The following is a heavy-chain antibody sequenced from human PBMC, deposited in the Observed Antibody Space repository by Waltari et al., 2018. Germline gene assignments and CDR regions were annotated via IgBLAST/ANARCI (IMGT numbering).Heavy chain of an antibody. CDR2: ISPHSGNT. CDR1: GLLFFTLG. V-gene: IGHV1-18*01. CDR3: ARDRTPLDY. J-gene: IGHJ4*02. Sequence: QVQVLQSGPEVKKSGASVKVSCKVSGLLFFTLGIGWVRQAPGQGLEWMGWISPHSGNTRYAEKFRGRVTMTADTSTSTVYMELTSLIYDDTAIYYCARDRTPLDYWGQGTLVTVSS.